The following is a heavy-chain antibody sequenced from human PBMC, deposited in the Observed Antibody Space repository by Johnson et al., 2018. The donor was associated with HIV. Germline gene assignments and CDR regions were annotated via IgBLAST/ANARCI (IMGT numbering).Heavy chain of an antibody. CDR1: GFSFSYAW. D-gene: IGHD3-3*01. J-gene: IGHJ3*02. CDR3: RGDDFWSGPDAFDI. CDR2: IKTKADGGTT. V-gene: IGHV3-15*01. Sequence: VQLVESGGGLVQPGGSLRLSCAASGFSFSYAWMSWVRQAPGKGLEWVGRIKTKADGGTTDYAAPVKGRFIISRDDSKNTLYLQMNSLRAEDTAVYYCRGDDFWSGPDAFDIWGQGTMVTVSS.